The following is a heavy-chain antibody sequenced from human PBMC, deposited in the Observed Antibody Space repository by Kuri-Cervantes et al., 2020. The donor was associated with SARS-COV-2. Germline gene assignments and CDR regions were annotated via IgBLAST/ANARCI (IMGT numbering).Heavy chain of an antibody. V-gene: IGHV4-38-2*02. CDR2: TYHSDSV. Sequence: SETLSLTCSVSGYSISSGYFWGWIRQPPGKGLEWIGSTYHSDSVFYNPSLRSRVTISVDMSKNQFSLRLSSVTAADTAVYYCARQRVYCSSTSCYGRGWFDPWGQGTLVTVSS. CDR1: GYSISSGYF. CDR3: ARQRVYCSSTSCYGRGWFDP. D-gene: IGHD2-2*01. J-gene: IGHJ5*02.